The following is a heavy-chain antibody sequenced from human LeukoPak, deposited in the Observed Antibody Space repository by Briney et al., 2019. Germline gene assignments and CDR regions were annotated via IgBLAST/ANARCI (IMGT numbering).Heavy chain of an antibody. CDR3: ARDERYGGNSFSY. D-gene: IGHD4-23*01. CDR2: INSDGSST. J-gene: IGHJ4*02. V-gene: IGHV3-74*01. Sequence: GGSLRLSCAASGFTFSSYWMHWGRQAAGKGLGWVSRINSDGSSTSYADSVKGRFTISRDNAQNTLYLQMNSLRAEDTAVYYCARDERYGGNSFSYWGQGTLVTVSS. CDR1: GFTFSSYW.